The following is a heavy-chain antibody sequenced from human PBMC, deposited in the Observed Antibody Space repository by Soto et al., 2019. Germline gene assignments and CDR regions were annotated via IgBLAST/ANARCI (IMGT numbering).Heavy chain of an antibody. CDR2: MNPNSGNT. Sequence: QVQLVQSGAEVKKPGASVKVSCKASGYTFTSYDINWVRQATGQGLEWMGWMNPNSGNTGFAQKFQGRVTMTRNTSISTAYMELSSLRSEDTAVYYCARAPAELLPDAYYYYGMDVWGQGTTVTVSS. V-gene: IGHV1-8*01. J-gene: IGHJ6*02. CDR1: GYTFTSYD. CDR3: ARAPAELLPDAYYYYGMDV. D-gene: IGHD1-26*01.